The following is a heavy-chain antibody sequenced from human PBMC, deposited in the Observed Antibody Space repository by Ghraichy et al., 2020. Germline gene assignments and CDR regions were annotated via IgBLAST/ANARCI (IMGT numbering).Heavy chain of an antibody. Sequence: GGSLRLSCAASGFTFSAHWVSWVRQAPGKGLEWVAHVNPGGSEESYGDSVKGRFTISRDSAKNSVFLQMNSLRVDDTAVYYCARGHYGLDVWGQGTTVTVSS. J-gene: IGHJ6*02. CDR1: GFTFSAHW. CDR2: VNPGGSEE. V-gene: IGHV3-7*05. CDR3: ARGHYGLDV.